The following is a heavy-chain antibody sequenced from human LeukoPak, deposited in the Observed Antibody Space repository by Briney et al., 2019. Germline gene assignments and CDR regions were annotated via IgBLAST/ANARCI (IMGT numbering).Heavy chain of an antibody. V-gene: IGHV4-38-2*02. CDR1: GYSISSVYY. J-gene: IGHJ4*02. Sequence: SETLSLTCIVSGYSISSVYYWGWIRQPPGKGLEWIGSIYHSGSTYYNPSLKSRVTISVDTSKNQFSLKLSSVTAADTAMYYCARLRRVGATPFDYWGQGTLVTVSS. CDR2: IYHSGST. CDR3: ARLRRVGATPFDY. D-gene: IGHD1-26*01.